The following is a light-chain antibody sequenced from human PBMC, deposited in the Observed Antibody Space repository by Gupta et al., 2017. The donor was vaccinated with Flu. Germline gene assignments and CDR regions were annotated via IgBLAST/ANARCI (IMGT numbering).Light chain of an antibody. CDR2: AAS. CDR3: QHRDSTPFT. CDR1: QGISRY. Sequence: DFQMTQSPSSLSASVGDRVTITCRASQGISRYLNWYQQKPGKAPKLLISAASSLKSGVPSRFIGSGSGTDFNLTISRRQPEDFANYYCQHRDSTPFTFGRGTKVEIK. V-gene: IGKV1-39*01. J-gene: IGKJ4*01.